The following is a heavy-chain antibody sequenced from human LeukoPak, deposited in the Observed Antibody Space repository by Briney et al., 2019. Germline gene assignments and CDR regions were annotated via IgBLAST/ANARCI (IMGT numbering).Heavy chain of an antibody. CDR3: ARGFRPAWFDP. V-gene: IGHV1-46*01. J-gene: IGHJ5*02. CDR1: GYTFTSYY. Sequence: GASVKVSCEASGYTFTSYYMHWVRQAPGQGLEWMGIINPSGGSTSYAQKFQGRVTMTRDTSTSTVYMELSRLRSDDTAVYYCARGFRPAWFDPWGQGTLVTVSS. CDR2: INPSGGST.